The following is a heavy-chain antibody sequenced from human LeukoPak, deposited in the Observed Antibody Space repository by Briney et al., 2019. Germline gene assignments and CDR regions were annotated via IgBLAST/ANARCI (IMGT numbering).Heavy chain of an antibody. CDR1: GYTFTSYA. D-gene: IGHD6-13*01. CDR3: ARDGGSERQQLVYYYYGMDV. J-gene: IGHJ6*02. CDR2: INTNTGNP. V-gene: IGHV7-4-1*02. Sequence: ASVKVSCKASGYTFTSYAMNWVRQAPGQGLDWMGWINTNTGNPTYAQGFTGRFVFSLDTSVSTAYLQISSLKAEDTAVYYCARDGGSERQQLVYYYYGMDVWGQGTTVTVSS.